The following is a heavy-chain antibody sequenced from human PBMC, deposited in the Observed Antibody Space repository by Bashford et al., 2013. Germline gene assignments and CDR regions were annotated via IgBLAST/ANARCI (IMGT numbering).Heavy chain of an antibody. CDR3: ARNMIVVVPADGYYYSMDV. V-gene: IGHV1-69*04. CDR2: IIPILALA. J-gene: IGHJ6*02. Sequence: VASVKVSCKTSGGTFSSYAISWVRQAPGQGLEWMGKIIPILALAHYAQKFQGRVTITADKSTRTAYMELSSLRSEDTAVFYCARNMIVVVPADGYYYSMDVWGQGTTVTVSS. D-gene: IGHD2-2*01. CDR1: GGTFSSYA.